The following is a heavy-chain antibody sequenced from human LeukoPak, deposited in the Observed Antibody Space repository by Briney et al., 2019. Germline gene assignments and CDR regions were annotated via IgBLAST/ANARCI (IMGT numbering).Heavy chain of an antibody. CDR1: GLTFSSYA. D-gene: IGHD2-2*01. CDR2: ISGSGGST. V-gene: IGHV3-23*01. Sequence: GGSPRLSCTASGLTFSSYAMSWVRQAPGKGLEWVSGISGSGGSTYYADSVKGRFTISRDNSKNTLYLQMNTLRAEDTAVYYCATLGYCSSTSCYGYYYGMDVWGQGTTVTVSS. CDR3: ATLGYCSSTSCYGYYYGMDV. J-gene: IGHJ6*02.